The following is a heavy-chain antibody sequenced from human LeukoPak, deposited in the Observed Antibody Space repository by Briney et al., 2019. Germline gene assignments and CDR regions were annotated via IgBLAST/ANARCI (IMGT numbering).Heavy chain of an antibody. CDR3: ARDGGIQLWPFDY. CDR2: IKQDGSEK. V-gene: IGHV3-7*01. J-gene: IGHJ4*02. Sequence: AGGSLRLSCAASGFTFSSYWMSWVRQAPGKGLEWVANIKQDGSEKYYVDSVKGRFTISRDNAKNSLYLQMNSLRAEDTAVYYCARDGGIQLWPFDYWGQGTLVTVSS. D-gene: IGHD5-18*01. CDR1: GFTFSSYW.